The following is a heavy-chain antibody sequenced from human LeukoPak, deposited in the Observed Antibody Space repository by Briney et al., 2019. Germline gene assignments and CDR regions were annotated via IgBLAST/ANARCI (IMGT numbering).Heavy chain of an antibody. CDR3: AREITGYYDILTGYYQAQKGSDY. V-gene: IGHV1-18*01. Sequence: HGASVKVSCKASGYTFTSYGISWVRQAPGQGLEWMGWISAYNGNTNYAQKLQGRVTMTTDTSTSTAYMELRSLRSDDTAVYYCAREITGYYDILTGYYQAQKGSDYWGQGTLVTVSS. D-gene: IGHD3-9*01. J-gene: IGHJ4*02. CDR2: ISAYNGNT. CDR1: GYTFTSYG.